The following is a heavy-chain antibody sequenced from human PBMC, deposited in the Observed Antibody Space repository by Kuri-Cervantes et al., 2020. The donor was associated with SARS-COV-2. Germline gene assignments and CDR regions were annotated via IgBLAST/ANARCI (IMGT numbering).Heavy chain of an antibody. CDR1: GGSISSSSYY. V-gene: IGHV4-39*07. D-gene: IGHD3-10*01. CDR2: IYYSGST. Sequence: ESLKISCTVSGGSISSSSYYWGWIRQPPGKGLEWIGSIYYSGSTYYNPSLKSRVTISVDTSKNQFSLKLCSVTAADTAVYYCARAGRSYYGSGSLTSDYGMDVWGQGTTVTVSS. CDR3: ARAGRSYYGSGSLTSDYGMDV. J-gene: IGHJ6*02.